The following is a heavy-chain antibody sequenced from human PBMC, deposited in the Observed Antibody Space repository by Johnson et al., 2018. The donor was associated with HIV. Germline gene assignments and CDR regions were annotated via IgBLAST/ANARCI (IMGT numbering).Heavy chain of an antibody. CDR1: GFAVSSNY. CDR2: IYSGGST. D-gene: IGHD2-21*01. CDR3: TRGRHSLDAFDV. V-gene: IGHV3-66*01. J-gene: IGHJ3*01. Sequence: VQLVESGGGLVQSGGSLRLSCGVSGFAVSSNYMSWVRQAPGKGLEWVSIIYSGGSTYYAESVKGRFTISRDNSKNTLYLQMNSLRAEDTAVYYCTRGRHSLDAFDVWGQGTMVTVSS.